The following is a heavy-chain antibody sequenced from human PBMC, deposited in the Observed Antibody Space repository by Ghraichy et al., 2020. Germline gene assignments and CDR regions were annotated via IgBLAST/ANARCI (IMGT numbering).Heavy chain of an antibody. CDR3: ARGNGGYARYYYGMDV. CDR1: GFTFSSYS. CDR2: ISSSSSYI. V-gene: IGHV3-21*01. D-gene: IGHD5-12*01. J-gene: IGHJ6*02. Sequence: GSLRLSCAASGFTFSSYSMNWVRQAPGKGLEWVSSISSSSSYIYYADSVKGRFTISRDNAKNSLYLQMNSLRAEDTAVYYCARGNGGYARYYYGMDVWGQGTTVTVSS.